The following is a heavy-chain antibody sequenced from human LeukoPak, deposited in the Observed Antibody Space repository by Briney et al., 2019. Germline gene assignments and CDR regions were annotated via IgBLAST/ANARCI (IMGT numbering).Heavy chain of an antibody. CDR2: IYYSGST. Sequence: PSETLSLTCTVSGGSISSYYWSWIRQPPGKGLEWIGYIYYSGSTNYNPSLKSRVTISVDTSKNQFSLKLSSVTAADTAVYYCARYRMAAYAFDIWGQGTMVTVSS. D-gene: IGHD5-24*01. CDR3: ARYRMAAYAFDI. V-gene: IGHV4-59*08. J-gene: IGHJ3*02. CDR1: GGSISSYY.